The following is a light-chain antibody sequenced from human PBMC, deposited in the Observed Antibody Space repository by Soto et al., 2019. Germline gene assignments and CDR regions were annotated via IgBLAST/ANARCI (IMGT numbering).Light chain of an antibody. CDR3: QQYDSSPWT. CDR1: QSVSRNY. CDR2: GAS. V-gene: IGKV3-20*01. Sequence: EIVLTQSPGTLSLSPGERATLSCRTSQSVSRNYLAWYQQKPGQAPRLFIYGASSRAAGIPDRFSGFGSGTDFTLTISILEPDDFAVYYCQQYDSSPWTFGQGTKVEVK. J-gene: IGKJ1*01.